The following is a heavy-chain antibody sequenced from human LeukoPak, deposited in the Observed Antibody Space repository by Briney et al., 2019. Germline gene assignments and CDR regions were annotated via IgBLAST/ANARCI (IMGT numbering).Heavy chain of an antibody. J-gene: IGHJ4*02. CDR1: GYTFTSYD. CDR2: MNPNSGNT. D-gene: IGHD6-13*01. V-gene: IGHV1-8*01. Sequence: XSVTVSCKASGYTFTSYDINWVRQAPGQGLEWMGWMNPNSGNTDYAQKFQGRVTMTRNPSISTVYMELSSLRSEDTAVYYCAKLAAAGTAHYYFDYWGQGTLVTVXS. CDR3: AKLAAAGTAHYYFDY.